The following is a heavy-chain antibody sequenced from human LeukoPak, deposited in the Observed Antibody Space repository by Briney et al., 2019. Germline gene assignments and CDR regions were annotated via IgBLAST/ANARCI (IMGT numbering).Heavy chain of an antibody. CDR2: MNPNSGNT. V-gene: IGHV1-8*01. Sequence: ASVKVSCKASGYTFTSYDINWVRQATGQGLEWMGWMNPNSGNTGYAQKFQGRVTMTRNTSISTAYMELSSLRSEDTAVYYCARGEVYYDFWSGYHLYYFDYWGQGTLVTVSS. CDR3: ARGEVYYDFWSGYHLYYFDY. CDR1: GYTFTSYD. J-gene: IGHJ4*02. D-gene: IGHD3-3*01.